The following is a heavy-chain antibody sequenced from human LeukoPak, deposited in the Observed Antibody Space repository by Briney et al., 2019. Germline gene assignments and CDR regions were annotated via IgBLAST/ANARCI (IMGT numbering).Heavy chain of an antibody. CDR1: GFTFSSYA. CDR3: ATSRGRGYSGYDSNY. V-gene: IGHV3-23*01. J-gene: IGHJ4*02. CDR2: ISGSGGST. Sequence: GSLRLSCAASGFTFSSYAMSWVRQAPGKGLEWVSAISGSGGSTYYADSVKGRFTISRDNSKNTLYLQMNSLRAEDTAVYYCATSRGRGYSGYDSNYWGQGTLVTVSS. D-gene: IGHD5-12*01.